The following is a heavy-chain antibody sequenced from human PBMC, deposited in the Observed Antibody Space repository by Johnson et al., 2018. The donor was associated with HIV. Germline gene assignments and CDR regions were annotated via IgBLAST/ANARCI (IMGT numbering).Heavy chain of an antibody. J-gene: IGHJ3*02. CDR1: GFTFSSYA. Sequence: MQLVESGGGVVQPGRSLRLSCAASGFTFSSYAMHWVRQAPGKGLEWVAVISYDGSNKYYADSVKGRFTISRDNGNKEVYLQMDSLRVEDTAVYYCARDRDRLNWNYGALDIWGQGTMVTVSS. D-gene: IGHD1-7*01. CDR2: ISYDGSNK. CDR3: ARDRDRLNWNYGALDI. V-gene: IGHV3-30-3*01.